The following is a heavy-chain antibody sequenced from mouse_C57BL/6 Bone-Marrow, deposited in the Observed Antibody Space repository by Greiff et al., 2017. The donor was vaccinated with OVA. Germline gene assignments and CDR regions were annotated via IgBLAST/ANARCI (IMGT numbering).Heavy chain of an antibody. CDR2: IYPGDGDT. J-gene: IGHJ3*01. V-gene: IGHV1-80*01. CDR1: GYAFSSYW. Sequence: VQLQQSGAELAKPGASVKISCKASGYAFSSYWMNWVKQRPGKGLEWIGQIYPGDGDTNYNGKFKGKATLTADKSSSTAYMQLSSLTSEDSAVYFCARMSTAQAPFAYWGQGTLVTVSA. CDR3: ARMSTAQAPFAY. D-gene: IGHD3-2*02.